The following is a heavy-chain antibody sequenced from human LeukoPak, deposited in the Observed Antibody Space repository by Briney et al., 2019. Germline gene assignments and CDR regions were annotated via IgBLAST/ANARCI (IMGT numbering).Heavy chain of an antibody. J-gene: IGHJ6*02. Sequence: ASVKVSCRASGYTFTGYYMHWVRQAPGQGLEWMGRINPNSGGTNYAQKFQGRVTMTRDKSISTAYMELSRLRSDDTAVYYCAREWSYYYYGMDVWGQGTTVTVSS. CDR2: INPNSGGT. CDR1: GYTFTGYY. D-gene: IGHD2-8*01. V-gene: IGHV1-2*06. CDR3: AREWSYYYYGMDV.